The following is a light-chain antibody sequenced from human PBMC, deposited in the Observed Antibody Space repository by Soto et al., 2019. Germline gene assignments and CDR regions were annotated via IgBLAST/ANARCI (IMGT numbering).Light chain of an antibody. CDR3: QQYASTPRT. Sequence: DIVMTQSPDSLAVSLGERATINCKSSQSVFCSSNNRNCLAWYQQKPGQPPKLLIYWASTRESGVPDRFSGSGSGTDFTLTISSLQDEDVAVYYCQQYASTPRTFGQGTKVEIK. V-gene: IGKV4-1*01. CDR1: QSVFCSSNNRNC. J-gene: IGKJ1*01. CDR2: WAS.